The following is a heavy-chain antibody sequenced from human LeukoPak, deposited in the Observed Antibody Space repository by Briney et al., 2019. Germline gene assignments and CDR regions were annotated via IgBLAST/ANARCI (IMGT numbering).Heavy chain of an antibody. CDR3: ARGYCNNNTCYGAFDL. CDR2: MYSSGSTI. D-gene: IGHD2-2*01. V-gene: IGHV3-48*01. CDR1: GFTFSSYS. J-gene: IGHJ3*01. Sequence: GWSLRLSCVASGFTFSSYSMNWVRQAPGIGLEWVSYMYSSGSTISYADSVKGRFTISRDNPKNSFYLQMNSLRVEDTAVYYCARGYCNNNTCYGAFDLWGQGAMVTVST.